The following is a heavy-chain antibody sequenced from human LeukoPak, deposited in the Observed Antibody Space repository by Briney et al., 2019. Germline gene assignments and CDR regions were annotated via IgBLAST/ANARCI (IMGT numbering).Heavy chain of an antibody. CDR3: ARGVVIAPQTFDY. CDR2: IYYSGST. Sequence: PSETLSLTCTVSGESISGFYWTWIRQPPGKGLEWSGYIYYSGSTNYNPSLKSRVTISVDTSKNQFSLKLSSVIAADTAVYYCARGVVIAPQTFDYWGQGTLVTVSS. D-gene: IGHD2-21*01. J-gene: IGHJ4*02. V-gene: IGHV4-59*01. CDR1: GESISGFY.